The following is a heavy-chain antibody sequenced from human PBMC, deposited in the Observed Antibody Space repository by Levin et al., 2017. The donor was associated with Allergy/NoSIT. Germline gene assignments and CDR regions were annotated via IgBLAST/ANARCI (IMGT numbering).Heavy chain of an antibody. CDR3: ARASVGATDY. Sequence: PGGSLRLSCAASGFTFSSYSMNWVRQAPGKGPEWVSSISSSSSYIYYADSVKGRFTISRDNAKNSLYLQMNSLRAEDTAVYYCARASVGATDYWGQGTLVTVSS. V-gene: IGHV3-21*01. CDR1: GFTFSSYS. CDR2: ISSSSSYI. D-gene: IGHD1-26*01. J-gene: IGHJ4*02.